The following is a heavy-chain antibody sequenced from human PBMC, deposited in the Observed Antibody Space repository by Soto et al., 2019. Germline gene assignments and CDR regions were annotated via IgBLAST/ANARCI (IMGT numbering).Heavy chain of an antibody. CDR2: INPSGGST. CDR1: GYTFTSYY. Sequence: ASVKVSCKASGYTFTSYYMHWVRQAPGQGLEWMGIINPSGGSTSYAQKFQGRVTMTRDTSTSTVYMELSSLRSEDTAVYYCARDAVMTMVTTDPTSFDYWGQGTLVTVSS. CDR3: ARDAVMTMVTTDPTSFDY. D-gene: IGHD4-17*01. J-gene: IGHJ4*02. V-gene: IGHV1-46*03.